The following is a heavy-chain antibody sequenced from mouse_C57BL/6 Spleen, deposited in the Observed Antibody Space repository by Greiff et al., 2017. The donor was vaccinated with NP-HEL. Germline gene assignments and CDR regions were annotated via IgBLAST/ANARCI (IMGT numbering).Heavy chain of an antibody. Sequence: VKLVESGPGLVQPSQSLSITCTVSGFSLTSYGVHWVRQSPGKGLEWLGVIWSGGSTDYNAAFISRLSISKDNSKSQVFFKMNSLQADDTAIYYCARNYDNQWYFDVWGTGTTVTVSS. D-gene: IGHD2-12*01. J-gene: IGHJ1*03. CDR2: IWSGGST. CDR1: GFSLTSYG. CDR3: ARNYDNQWYFDV. V-gene: IGHV2-2*01.